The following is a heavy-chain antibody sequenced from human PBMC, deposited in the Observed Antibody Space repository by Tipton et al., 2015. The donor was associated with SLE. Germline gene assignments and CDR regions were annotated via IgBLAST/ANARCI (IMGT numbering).Heavy chain of an antibody. CDR3: AIRRC. V-gene: IGHV3-30*03. J-gene: IGHJ4*02. CDR1: GFNVSRNY. Sequence: SLRLSCAASGFNVSRNYMSWVRQAPGRGLEWVAVISSDGSKTYYADSVKGRFTISRDNSKNTLYLQMNSLRAEDTAVYYCAIRRCWGQGTLVTVSS. CDR2: ISSDGSKT. D-gene: IGHD1-14*01.